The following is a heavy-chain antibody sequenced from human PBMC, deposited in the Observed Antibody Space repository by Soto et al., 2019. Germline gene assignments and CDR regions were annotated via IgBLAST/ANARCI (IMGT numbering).Heavy chain of an antibody. CDR2: INPNSGGT. CDR3: ARDPHDTSMGNSVDYYGMDV. V-gene: IGHV1-2*04. J-gene: IGHJ6*01. Sequence: ASVKVSCKASGYTFTGYYMHWVRQAPGQGLEWMGWINPNSGGTNYAQKFQGWVTMTRDTSISTAYMELSRLRSDDTAVYYCARDPHDTSMGNSVDYYGMDVWGRGTTVTGSS. CDR1: GYTFTGYY. D-gene: IGHD5-18*01.